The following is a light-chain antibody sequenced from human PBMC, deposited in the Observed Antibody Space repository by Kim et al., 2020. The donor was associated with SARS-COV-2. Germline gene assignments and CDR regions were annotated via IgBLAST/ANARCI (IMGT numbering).Light chain of an antibody. CDR1: TIGSNN. V-gene: IGLV3-9*01. J-gene: IGLJ3*02. Sequence: VALGQTAGSTCGGNTIGSNNAHWDRQKPGQAPVLVIYRDSNRPSGIPERSAGSDSGNTATPTISRAQAEDEAYNYCQVWDSITAVFGGGTQLTVL. CDR3: QVWDSITAV. CDR2: RDS.